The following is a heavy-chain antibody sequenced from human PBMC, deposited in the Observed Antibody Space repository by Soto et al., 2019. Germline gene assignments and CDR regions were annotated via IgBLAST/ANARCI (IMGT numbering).Heavy chain of an antibody. Sequence: GGSLRLSCAASGFTFSSYAMHWVRQAPGKGLEWVAVISYDGSNKYYADSVKGRFTISRDNSKNTLYLQMNSLRAEDTAVYYCARVPPVTTGFDSWGQGTLVTVSS. CDR2: ISYDGSNK. D-gene: IGHD4-17*01. CDR3: ARVPPVTTGFDS. V-gene: IGHV3-30-3*01. J-gene: IGHJ4*02. CDR1: GFTFSSYA.